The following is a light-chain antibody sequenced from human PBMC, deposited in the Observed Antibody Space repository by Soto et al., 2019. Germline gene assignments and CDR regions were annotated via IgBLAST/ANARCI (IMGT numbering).Light chain of an antibody. CDR1: LSISRY. CDR2: DTS. CDR3: QQYGSSPGT. J-gene: IGKJ1*01. Sequence: DIELTQSPSSLSASVGDRVIITCRASLSISRYLHWYQQKPGQAPSLLLYDTSTRATGVPDRFSGSGSGTDFALTISRVEPEDFALYFCQQYGSSPGTFGQGTKVDIK. V-gene: IGKV3D-20*01.